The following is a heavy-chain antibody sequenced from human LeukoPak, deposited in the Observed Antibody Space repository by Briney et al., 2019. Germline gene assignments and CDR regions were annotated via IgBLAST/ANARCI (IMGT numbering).Heavy chain of an antibody. V-gene: IGHV3-7*01. CDR3: ATDCASSDY. Sequence: GGSLRLSCVASGFGLSDYWMSWVRQSPGKGLEWVANINRDGNDKYYADSVEGRFTISRDNAKNSVFLQMNSLRAEDTATYYCATDCASSDYWGQGILVTVSS. CDR1: GFGLSDYW. J-gene: IGHJ4*02. CDR2: INRDGNDK. D-gene: IGHD2-21*01.